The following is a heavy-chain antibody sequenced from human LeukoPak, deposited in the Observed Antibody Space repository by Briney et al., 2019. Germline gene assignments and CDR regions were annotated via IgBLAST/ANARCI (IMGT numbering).Heavy chain of an antibody. CDR2: ISWNSGSI. J-gene: IGHJ3*02. Sequence: GGSLRLSCAASGFTFDDYAMHWVRQAPGKGLEWVSGISWNSGSIGYADSVKGRFTISRDNAKNSLYLQMNSLRAEDTAVYYCAKDLRPVTTSDAFDIWGQGTMVTVSS. V-gene: IGHV3-9*01. D-gene: IGHD4-17*01. CDR3: AKDLRPVTTSDAFDI. CDR1: GFTFDDYA.